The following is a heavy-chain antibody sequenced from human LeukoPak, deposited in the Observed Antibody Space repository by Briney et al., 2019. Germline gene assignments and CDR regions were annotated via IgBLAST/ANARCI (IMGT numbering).Heavy chain of an antibody. CDR3: AHTKCSGGSCFPDY. V-gene: IGHV3-48*03. D-gene: IGHD2-15*01. CDR1: GFTFSYFE. CDR2: ISSSGSPK. J-gene: IGHJ4*02. Sequence: GGSLRLSCAASGFTFSYFEMNWVRQAPGKGLELVSYISSSGSPKYYADSVKGRFTISRDNSKNTLYLQMNSLRAEDTAVYYCAHTKCSGGSCFPDYWGQGTLVTVSS.